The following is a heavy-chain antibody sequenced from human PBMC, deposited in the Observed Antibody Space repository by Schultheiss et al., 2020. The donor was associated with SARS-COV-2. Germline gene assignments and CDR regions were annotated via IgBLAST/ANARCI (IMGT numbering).Heavy chain of an antibody. CDR1: GGSFSGYY. CDR2: IYYSGST. Sequence: SQTLSLTCAVYGGSFSGYYWSWIRQPPGKGLEWIGYIYYSGSTYYNPSLKSRVTISVDTSKNQFSLKLSSVTAADTAVYYCARDRVYDSSGEWSWYYGMDVWGQGTTVTVSS. V-gene: IGHV4-34*09. J-gene: IGHJ6*02. D-gene: IGHD3-22*01. CDR3: ARDRVYDSSGEWSWYYGMDV.